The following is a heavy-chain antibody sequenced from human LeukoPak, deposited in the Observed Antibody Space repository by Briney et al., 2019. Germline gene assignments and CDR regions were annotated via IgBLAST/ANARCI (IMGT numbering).Heavy chain of an antibody. CDR3: ARSFSEKFYFES. Sequence: KPSETLSLTCTVSGDPISRGRYYWSWVRQPAGKELEWIGRIYASGKTDYNPYTPSLKSRVAMSLDTSKNQVSLYLTSVTAADTAMYFCARSFSEKFYFESWGQGTLVTVSS. V-gene: IGHV4-61*02. J-gene: IGHJ4*02. CDR2: IYASGKT. D-gene: IGHD1-26*01. CDR1: GDPISRGRYY.